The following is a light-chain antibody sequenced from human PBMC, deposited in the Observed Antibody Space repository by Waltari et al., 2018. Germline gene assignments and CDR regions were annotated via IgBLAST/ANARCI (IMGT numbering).Light chain of an antibody. CDR1: QDISNY. CDR3: EPCDNLPLP. V-gene: IGKV1-33*01. Sequence: DIQMTQSPSSLSASVEDKVTIAYQPIQDISNYLKLYKQKPEKAPNLLIYDAYNFETGVPSMFSGRGSWTDFTFNISRLQPEDIATYYCEPCDNLPLPFGGGTKVEIK. J-gene: IGKJ4*01. CDR2: DAY.